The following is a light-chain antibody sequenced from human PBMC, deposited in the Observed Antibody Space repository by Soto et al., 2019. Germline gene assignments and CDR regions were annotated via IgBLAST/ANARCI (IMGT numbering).Light chain of an antibody. CDR3: QQYHSPPLT. CDR2: GAI. Sequence: DIVLRQSPGTLSLSPGQRATLSCRASQNIRSNYIAWFQQKPGLPPRLLIYGAINRATGIPARFSGSGSGTEFTLTISSLEPEDFVVYYCQQYHSPPLTFGPGTKVEIK. J-gene: IGKJ1*01. V-gene: IGKV3-20*01. CDR1: QNIRSNY.